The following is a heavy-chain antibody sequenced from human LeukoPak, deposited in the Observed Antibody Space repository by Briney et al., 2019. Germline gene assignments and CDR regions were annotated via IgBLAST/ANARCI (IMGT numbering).Heavy chain of an antibody. Sequence: ASVKVSCKASGYTFINYDIMWVRQAIGQGLEWMGWMNSKSGNTGYAQKFQGRVTMTRDTSISTAYMELNSLRSEDTAVYYCARGRGGTIDRGYLDYWGLGTLVAVSS. CDR3: ARGRGGTIDRGYLDY. CDR1: GYTFINYD. D-gene: IGHD3-10*01. V-gene: IGHV1-8*01. J-gene: IGHJ4*02. CDR2: MNSKSGNT.